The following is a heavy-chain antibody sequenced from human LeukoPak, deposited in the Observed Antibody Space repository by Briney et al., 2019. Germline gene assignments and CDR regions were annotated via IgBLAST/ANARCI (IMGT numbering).Heavy chain of an antibody. CDR3: AKGSSSWYENWFDP. CDR1: GFTFSSYA. CDR2: ISGSGGST. J-gene: IGHJ5*02. V-gene: IGHV3-23*01. D-gene: IGHD6-13*01. Sequence: PGGSLRLSCAASGFTFSSYAMSWVRQAPGKGLEWVSAISGSGGSTYYADSVKGRFTISRDNSKNTLYLQMNCLRAEDTAVYYCAKGSSSWYENWFDPWGQGTLVTVSS.